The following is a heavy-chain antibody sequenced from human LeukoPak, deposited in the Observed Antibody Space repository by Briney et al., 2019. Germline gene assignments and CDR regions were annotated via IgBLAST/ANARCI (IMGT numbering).Heavy chain of an antibody. J-gene: IGHJ4*02. D-gene: IGHD2/OR15-2a*01. CDR2: IRKKVNSYTT. CDR1: GFTFSDHY. Sequence: GGSLRLSCAASGFTFSDHYMDWVRQAPGKGLEWVGRIRKKVNSYTTEYVATVKGRLTISRDDSKNSLYLQMNSLKTEDTAVYYCARGYCRSTTSCYFDYWGQGTLVTVSS. V-gene: IGHV3-72*01. CDR3: ARGYCRSTTSCYFDY.